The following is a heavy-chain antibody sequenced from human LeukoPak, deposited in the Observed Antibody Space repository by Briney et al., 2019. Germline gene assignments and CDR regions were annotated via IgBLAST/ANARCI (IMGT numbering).Heavy chain of an antibody. D-gene: IGHD3-10*01. CDR2: ISAYNGNT. V-gene: IGHV1-18*01. CDR3: ARGDGENYAFDI. J-gene: IGHJ3*02. Sequence: ASVKVSCKASGYTFTSYGISWVRQAPGQGLEWMGWISAYNGNTNYAQKLQGRVTMTRDTSISTIYMELSSLRSEDTAVYYCARGDGENYAFDIWGQGTMVTVSS. CDR1: GYTFTSYG.